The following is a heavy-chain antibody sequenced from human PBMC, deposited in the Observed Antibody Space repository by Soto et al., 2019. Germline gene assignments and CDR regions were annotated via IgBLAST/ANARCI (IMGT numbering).Heavy chain of an antibody. V-gene: IGHV3-33*01. Sequence: QVQLVESGGGVVQPGRSLRLSCAASGFTFDNFGMHWVRQAPGKGLEWVSVIYYDGSKKYYADSVRGRFTISRDNSKNMLYLQMDSLRAEYTATYYCARSPRVRGGTASRGCWGQGTLVTVSS. CDR2: IYYDGSKK. J-gene: IGHJ4*02. CDR1: GFTFDNFG. CDR3: ARSPRVRGGTASRGC. D-gene: IGHD3-10*01.